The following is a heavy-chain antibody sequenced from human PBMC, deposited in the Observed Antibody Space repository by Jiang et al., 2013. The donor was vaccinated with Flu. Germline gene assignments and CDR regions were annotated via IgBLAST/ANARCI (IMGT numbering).Heavy chain of an antibody. V-gene: IGHV3-7*03. D-gene: IGHD7-27*01. J-gene: IGHJ4*02. Sequence: QLLESGGDLVQAGGSLRLSCAASGFTFNTYYMSWVRQAPGKGLEWVASINEDGRDKTSVDSVRGRFTISRDNAKNLLYLQMNSLRADDTAVYYCARPGRYWGFDYWGQGALVTVSS. CDR3: ARPGRYWGFDY. CDR2: INEDGRDK. CDR1: GFTFNTYY.